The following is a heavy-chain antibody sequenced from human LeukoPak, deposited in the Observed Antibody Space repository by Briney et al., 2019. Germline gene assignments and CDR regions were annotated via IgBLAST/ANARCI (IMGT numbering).Heavy chain of an antibody. CDR1: GFTFSSYW. CDR3: ARDGGYDFWSGQWGPYYYYMDV. J-gene: IGHJ6*03. V-gene: IGHV3-7*01. Sequence: GGSLRLSCAASGFTFSSYWMSWVRQAPGKGLEWVANIKQDGSEKYYVDSVKGRFTISRDNAKNSLYLQMNSLRAEDTAVYYCARDGGYDFWSGQWGPYYYYMDVWGKGTTVTVSS. D-gene: IGHD3-3*01. CDR2: IKQDGSEK.